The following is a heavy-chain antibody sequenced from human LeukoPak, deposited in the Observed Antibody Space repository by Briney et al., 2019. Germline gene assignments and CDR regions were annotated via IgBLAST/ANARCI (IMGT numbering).Heavy chain of an antibody. V-gene: IGHV3-15*01. J-gene: IGHJ4*02. Sequence: PGGSLRLSCTASGFTLFTFNNAWMSWVRQTPGKGLGWIGRIKSKSDGGTTDYTAPVKGRFSISRDDSKNTVYLQVNSLKTEDTAVYYCTTDLLDYWGQGTLVTVSS. CDR3: TTDLLDY. CDR2: IKSKSDGGTT. CDR1: GFTLFTFNNAW.